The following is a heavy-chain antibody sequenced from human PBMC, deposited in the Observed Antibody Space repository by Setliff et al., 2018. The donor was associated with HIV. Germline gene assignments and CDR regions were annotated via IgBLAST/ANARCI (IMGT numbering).Heavy chain of an antibody. D-gene: IGHD1-26*01. Sequence: PVESLKISCKTSGYEFYGWWIGWVRQKPGKGLEWMGIIYPDDSNTRYSPSFRGQVTISADMSISTAYLQWSSLQASDTAMYYCVRYSGSSYKSNWFDPWGQGTRVTVSS. J-gene: IGHJ5*02. CDR2: IYPDDSNT. V-gene: IGHV5-51*01. CDR3: VRYSGSSYKSNWFDP. CDR1: GYEFYGWW.